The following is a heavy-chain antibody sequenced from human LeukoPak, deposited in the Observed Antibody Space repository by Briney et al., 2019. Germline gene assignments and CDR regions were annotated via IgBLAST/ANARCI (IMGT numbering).Heavy chain of an antibody. Sequence: GGSLRLSCAASGFTFDDYAMHWVRQAPGKGLEWVSLISGDGDSTYYADSVKGRCTISRDNSKNSLYLQMNSLRTEDTALYYCAKDLIEINYGGNSHSSYWGQGTLVTVSS. J-gene: IGHJ4*02. CDR1: GFTFDDYA. D-gene: IGHD4-23*01. CDR3: AKDLIEINYGGNSHSSY. CDR2: ISGDGDST. V-gene: IGHV3-43*02.